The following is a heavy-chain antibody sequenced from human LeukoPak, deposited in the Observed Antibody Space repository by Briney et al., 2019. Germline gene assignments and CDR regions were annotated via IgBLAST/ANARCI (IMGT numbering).Heavy chain of an antibody. Sequence: PSETLSLTCTVSGGSISSYFWSWIRQPPGKGLEWIGYIYYSGNTNYNPSLKSRVTISVDTSRNQFSLKVTSVTAADTAVYYCARLQGQWLLHDYWGQGTLVTVSS. CDR3: ARLQGQWLLHDY. D-gene: IGHD6-19*01. V-gene: IGHV4-59*01. CDR1: GGSISSYF. CDR2: IYYSGNT. J-gene: IGHJ4*02.